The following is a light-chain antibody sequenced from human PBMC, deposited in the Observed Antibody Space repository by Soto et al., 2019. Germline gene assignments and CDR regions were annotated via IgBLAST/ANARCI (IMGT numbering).Light chain of an antibody. CDR3: QQYGSSLIT. Sequence: EIQMTKSPCSVSASEEDRVTITCRASQGISSWLAWYQQKPGKAPKLLIYAASSLQSGVPSRFSGIGSGTDGTLTISSLQPEDGEVYYGQQYGSSLITFGQGTRLDIK. V-gene: IGKV1-12*01. CDR1: QGISSW. CDR2: AAS. J-gene: IGKJ5*01.